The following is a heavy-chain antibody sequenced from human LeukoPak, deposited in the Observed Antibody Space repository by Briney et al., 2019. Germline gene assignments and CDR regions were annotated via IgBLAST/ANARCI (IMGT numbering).Heavy chain of an antibody. V-gene: IGHV3-11*04. Sequence: PGGSLRLSCAASGFTFSEYYMGWIRQAPGKGLEWVSYISSSGNTIYYADSVKGRFTISRDSRKNSLYLQMNSLRAEDTAVYYCARRGYDSSGYYFDYWGQGTLVTVSS. CDR3: ARRGYDSSGYYFDY. CDR1: GFTFSEYY. CDR2: ISSSGNTI. J-gene: IGHJ4*02. D-gene: IGHD3-22*01.